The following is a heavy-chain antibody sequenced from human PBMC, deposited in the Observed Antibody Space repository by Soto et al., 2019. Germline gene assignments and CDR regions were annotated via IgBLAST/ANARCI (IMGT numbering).Heavy chain of an antibody. J-gene: IGHJ6*02. V-gene: IGHV1-69*13. Sequence: ASVKVSCKASGGTFSSYAISWVRQAPGQGLEWMGGIIPIFGTANYAQKFQGRVTITADESTSTAYMELSSLRSEDTAMYYCAINDFWSGFRPYGMDVWGQGTTVTVSS. D-gene: IGHD3-3*01. CDR3: AINDFWSGFRPYGMDV. CDR2: IIPIFGTA. CDR1: GGTFSSYA.